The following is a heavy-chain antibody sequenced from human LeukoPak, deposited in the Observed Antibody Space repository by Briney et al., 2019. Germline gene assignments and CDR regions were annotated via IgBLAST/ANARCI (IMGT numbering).Heavy chain of an antibody. J-gene: IGHJ3*02. V-gene: IGHV3-7*01. CDR2: IKQDGSEK. D-gene: IGHD2-2*01. CDR1: GFTFSSYW. Sequence: GGSLRLSCAVSGFTFSSYWLSWVRQAPGKGLEWVANIKQDGSEKYYVDSVKGRFTISRDNGNNTLYLKMNSLRAENTAVYYCARPHIVVVPAAILDHDAFDIWGQGTMVTVSS. CDR3: ARPHIVVVPAAILDHDAFDI.